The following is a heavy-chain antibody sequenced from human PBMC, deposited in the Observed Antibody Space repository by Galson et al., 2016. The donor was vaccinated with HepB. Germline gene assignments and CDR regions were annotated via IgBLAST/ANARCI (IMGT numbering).Heavy chain of an antibody. V-gene: IGHV6-1*01. CDR2: TYYRSQWFN. CDR1: GDSVTNDDTI. CDR3: TRGYMHTGMNV. D-gene: IGHD5-18*01. Sequence: CAISGDSVTNDDTIWNWIRQSPSRGLEWLGRTYYRSQWFNEYAVSVKSRVTINSDTSRNQFSLQLDSVTPDDTAAYFCTRGYMHTGMNVWGQGTTVTVSS. J-gene: IGHJ6*02.